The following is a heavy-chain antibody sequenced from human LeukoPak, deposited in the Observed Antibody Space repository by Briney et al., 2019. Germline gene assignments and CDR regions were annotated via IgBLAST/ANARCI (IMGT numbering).Heavy chain of an antibody. D-gene: IGHD3-10*01. CDR1: GGSISSYY. J-gene: IGHJ5*02. Sequence: SETLSLTCTVSGGSISSYYWSWIRQPPGKGLEWIGEINHSGSTNYNPSLKSRVTISVDTSKNQFSLKLSSVTAADTAVYYCARLVITMVRGDNWFDPWGQGTLVTVSS. CDR2: INHSGST. CDR3: ARLVITMVRGDNWFDP. V-gene: IGHV4-34*01.